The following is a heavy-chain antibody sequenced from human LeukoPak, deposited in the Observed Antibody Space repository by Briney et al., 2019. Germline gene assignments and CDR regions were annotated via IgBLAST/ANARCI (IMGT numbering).Heavy chain of an antibody. J-gene: IGHJ4*02. CDR2: IYSSGST. Sequence: SETLSLTCTVSGGSISGYYWTWIRQPPGKGLEWIGYIYSSGSTSYSPSLKSRVTISVDTSKNQFSLRLSSVTAADTAVYYCARHRYTSSSSYFDFWGQGTLVTVSS. CDR1: GGSISGYY. D-gene: IGHD6-6*01. V-gene: IGHV4-59*08. CDR3: ARHRYTSSSSYFDF.